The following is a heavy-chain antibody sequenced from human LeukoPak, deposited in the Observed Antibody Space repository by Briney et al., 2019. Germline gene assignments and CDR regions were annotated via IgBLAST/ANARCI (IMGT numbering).Heavy chain of an antibody. J-gene: IGHJ6*02. CDR1: GGSISSGGYS. CDR3: ARGGSYDFWSGSIPRAFDYYYYGMDV. D-gene: IGHD3-3*01. Sequence: SQTLSLTCAVSGGSISSGGYSWSWIRQPPGKGLEWIGYIYHSGSTYYNPSLKSRVTISVDRSKNQFSLKLSSVTAADTAVYYCARGGSYDFWSGSIPRAFDYYYYGMDVWGQGTTVTVSS. CDR2: IYHSGST. V-gene: IGHV4-30-2*01.